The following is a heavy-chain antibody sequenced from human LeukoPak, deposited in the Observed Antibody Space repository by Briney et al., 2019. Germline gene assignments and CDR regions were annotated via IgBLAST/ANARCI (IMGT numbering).Heavy chain of an antibody. V-gene: IGHV5-51*01. CDR2: IYPVDSDT. CDR3: ARARFGYCSSPGCYWVGWFDP. D-gene: IGHD2-2*03. J-gene: IGHJ5*02. Sequence: GEPLKISSKGSVYSFTSYWIGWVRQMPGKGLEWMGIIYPVDSDTRYSPSFQGQVTISADKTISTAYLQLSSLKASDTAMYYCARARFGYCSSPGCYWVGWFDPWGQGTLVTVSS. CDR1: VYSFTSYW.